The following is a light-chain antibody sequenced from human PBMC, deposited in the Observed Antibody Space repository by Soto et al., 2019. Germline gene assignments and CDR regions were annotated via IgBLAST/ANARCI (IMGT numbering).Light chain of an antibody. CDR1: SSDIGSYGH. J-gene: IGLJ2*01. V-gene: IGLV2-11*01. CDR2: YVS. CDR3: CSYAGDYTWI. Sequence: QSALTQPRSVSGSPGQSVTISCTGTSSDIGSYGHVSWYQQHPGKAPRLIIYYVSQRPSGVPGRFSGSRSGNSASLAISGLQPEDEAEYYCCSYAGDYTWIFGGGTKLTVL.